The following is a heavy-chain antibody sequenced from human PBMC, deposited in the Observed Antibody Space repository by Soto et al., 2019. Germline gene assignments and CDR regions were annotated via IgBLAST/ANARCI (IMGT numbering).Heavy chain of an antibody. CDR3: AKDGGPYKRNWYFDL. D-gene: IGHD3-16*01. CDR2: IGNGGGDI. V-gene: IGHV3-23*01. CDR1: GFTFSDYG. Sequence: EVQLLESGGGVEQPGGSLTLSCAASGFTFSDYGMTWVRQAAGKGLEWVSFIGNGGGDIYYADSVKGRFTVSRDNSKNTLYLQMSSLRVEDTAVYYCAKDGGPYKRNWYFDLWGRSTPVTVSS. J-gene: IGHJ2*01.